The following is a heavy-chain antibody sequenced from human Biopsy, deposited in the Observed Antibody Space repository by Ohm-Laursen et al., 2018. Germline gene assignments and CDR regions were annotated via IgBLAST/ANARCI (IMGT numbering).Heavy chain of an antibody. J-gene: IGHJ4*02. V-gene: IGHV4-61*01. CDR3: AGGSRTSGWPYFDI. CDR1: GDSLTSRPEN. D-gene: IGHD6-19*01. Sequence: TLSLTRTVSGDSLTSRPENWSRVPPSPGRGLEYIVFIYSGGNTNYNPSLKNPVTMSLNTSKKQFYLKLYSVSAADTAVYYCAGGSRTSGWPYFDIWGQGTLVIVSP. CDR2: IYSGGNT.